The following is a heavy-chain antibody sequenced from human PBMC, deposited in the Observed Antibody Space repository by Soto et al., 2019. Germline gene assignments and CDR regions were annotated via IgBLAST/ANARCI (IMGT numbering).Heavy chain of an antibody. J-gene: IGHJ5*02. D-gene: IGHD6-19*01. CDR1: GYTFTSYG. Sequence: GASVKVSCKASGYTFTSYGISWVRQAPGQGLEWMGWISAYNGNTNYAQKLQGRVTMTTDTSTSTAYMELRSLRSDDTAVYYCARYIAVDGTVWFDPWGQGTLVTVSS. CDR2: ISAYNGNT. V-gene: IGHV1-18*04. CDR3: ARYIAVDGTVWFDP.